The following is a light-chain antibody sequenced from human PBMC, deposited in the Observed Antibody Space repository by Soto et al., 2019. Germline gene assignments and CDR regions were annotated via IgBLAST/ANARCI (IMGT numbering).Light chain of an antibody. CDR2: KAS. V-gene: IGKV1-5*03. Sequence: DIQMTQSPSTLSASVGDRVTITCRANQSISSWLAWYQQKPGKAPKLLIYKASSLESGVPSRFSGSGSGTEFTLTISSLQPDDFATYYCQQYNSYPITFGQGTRLENK. CDR3: QQYNSYPIT. CDR1: QSISSW. J-gene: IGKJ5*01.